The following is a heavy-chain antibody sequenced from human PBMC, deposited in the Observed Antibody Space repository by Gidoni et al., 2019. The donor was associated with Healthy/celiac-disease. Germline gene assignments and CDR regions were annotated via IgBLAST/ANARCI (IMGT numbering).Heavy chain of an antibody. J-gene: IGHJ6*02. Sequence: QVQLVESGGGVVQPGRSLRLSCAASGFTFSSYGMHWVRQAPGKGLEWVAVISYDGSNKYYADSVKGRFTISRDNSKNTLYLQMNSLRAEDTAVYYCAKDEEYCSGGSCYSGSSYGMDVWGQGTTVTVSS. V-gene: IGHV3-30*18. D-gene: IGHD2-15*01. CDR2: ISYDGSNK. CDR3: AKDEEYCSGGSCYSGSSYGMDV. CDR1: GFTFSSYG.